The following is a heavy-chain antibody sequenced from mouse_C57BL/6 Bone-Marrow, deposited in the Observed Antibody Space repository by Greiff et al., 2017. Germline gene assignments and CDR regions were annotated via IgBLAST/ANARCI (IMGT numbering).Heavy chain of an antibody. D-gene: IGHD1-1*01. J-gene: IGHJ3*01. CDR2: INPSNGGT. CDR3: ARRGLNYGRPVAY. Sequence: VQLQQPGTELVKPGASVKLSSKASGYTFPSYWMHWVQQRPGQGLEWIGNINPSNGGTNYNEKFKSKATLTVDKSSSTAYMQLSSLTSEDSAVYDCARRGLNYGRPVAYWGEGTLVTVSA. CDR1: GYTFPSYW. V-gene: IGHV1-53*01.